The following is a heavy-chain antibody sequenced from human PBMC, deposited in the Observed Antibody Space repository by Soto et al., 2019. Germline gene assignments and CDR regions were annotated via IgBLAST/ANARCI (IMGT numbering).Heavy chain of an antibody. CDR1: GGSISTSSYY. CDR2: IYYTGSN. D-gene: IGHD6-13*01. CDR3: AKQAAAGTYPHDY. V-gene: IGHV4-39*01. Sequence: SETLSITCTASGGSISTSSYYWGWFRQPPGKGLEWIGSIYYTGSNYYNPSLKSRVTISVDTSKNQFSLKLISVTAADTAVYYCAKQAAAGTYPHDYWGQGTLVTVSS. J-gene: IGHJ4*02.